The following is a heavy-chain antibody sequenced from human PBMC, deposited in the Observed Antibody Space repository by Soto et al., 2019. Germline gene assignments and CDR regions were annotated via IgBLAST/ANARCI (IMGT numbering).Heavy chain of an antibody. CDR3: AKEGNRAWGPDY. CDR2: IRHDGREQ. D-gene: IGHD3-16*01. CDR1: GFSFSTYG. V-gene: IGHV3-33*03. J-gene: IGHJ4*02. Sequence: GGSLRLSCAASGFSFSTYGMHWVRQAPGKGLEYVAGIRHDGREQYYVVSVRGRFTISRDNDKNMLYLQMNSLRLEDTAVYYCAKEGNRAWGPDYWGQGTLVTVSS.